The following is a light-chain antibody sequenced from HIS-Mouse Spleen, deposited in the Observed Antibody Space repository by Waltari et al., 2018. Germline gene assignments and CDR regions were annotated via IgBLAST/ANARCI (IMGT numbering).Light chain of an antibody. V-gene: IGLV2-23*01. CDR1: SSDVGVYNL. J-gene: IGLJ1*01. CDR3: CSYAGSSTYV. CDR2: EGS. Sequence: QSALTQPASVSGSPGQSITISCTGTSSDVGVYNLVSWYQQHPDKAPKLMIYEGSKRPSGVSNRFSGSKSGNTASLTISGLQAEDEADYYCCSYAGSSTYVFGTGTKVTVL.